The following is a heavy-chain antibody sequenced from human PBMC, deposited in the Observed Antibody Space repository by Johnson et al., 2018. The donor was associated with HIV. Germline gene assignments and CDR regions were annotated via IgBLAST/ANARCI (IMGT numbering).Heavy chain of an antibody. CDR3: ARAYSYGAFDI. J-gene: IGHJ3*02. D-gene: IGHD5-18*01. CDR1: VFTFSSYC. Sequence: VYLVESGGGVVQPGRSLRLSCAASVFTFSSYCLHWVRQAPGKGLEWVSSIATAGDTYHPGSVKGRLSMSRDSASNSLYLQMNSLRAEDTAVYYCARAYSYGAFDIWGQGTMVTVSS. CDR2: IATAGDT. V-gene: IGHV3-13*01.